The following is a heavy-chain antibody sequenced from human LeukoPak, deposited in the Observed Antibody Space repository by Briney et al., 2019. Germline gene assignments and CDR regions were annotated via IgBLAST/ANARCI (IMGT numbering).Heavy chain of an antibody. CDR1: GFTFNTYW. Sequence: GGSLRLSCTASGFTFNTYWMTWVRQAPGKGLGWVANIKEDGSEKVYVDSLKGRFTISRDNAKNALFLQMNSLRVEDTAVYYCARDPYSRGFAAFDVWGQGTMVTVSS. CDR3: ARDPYSRGFAAFDV. CDR2: IKEDGSEK. J-gene: IGHJ3*01. D-gene: IGHD6-19*01. V-gene: IGHV3-7*04.